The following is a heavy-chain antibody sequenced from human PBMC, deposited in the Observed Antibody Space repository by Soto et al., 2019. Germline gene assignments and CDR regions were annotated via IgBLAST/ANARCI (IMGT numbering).Heavy chain of an antibody. Sequence: EVQLLESGGSLVQPGGSLRLSCAASRFTFSSYAMNWVRQAPGKGLEWVSVISGSGGNTYYADSVKGRFTISRDNSKNTLYLQMNSLRAEDTAVYYCARRNSGWYFDYWGQGTLVTVS. D-gene: IGHD6-19*01. CDR3: ARRNSGWYFDY. J-gene: IGHJ4*02. CDR1: RFTFSSYA. CDR2: ISGSGGNT. V-gene: IGHV3-23*01.